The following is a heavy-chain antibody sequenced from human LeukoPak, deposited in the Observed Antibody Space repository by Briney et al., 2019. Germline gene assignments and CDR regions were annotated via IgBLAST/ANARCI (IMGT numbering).Heavy chain of an antibody. CDR3: ASYSSGWYLGVFDI. CDR1: GFTFSCYG. CDR2: ISYEGSNK. J-gene: IGHJ3*02. Sequence: GGSVRLFCAVSGFTFSCYGVHWARQAPGRGREWVADISYEGSNKYYADSVKSRFTTSRDNSKKTLYLHMKSPRAEDTAVYYCASYSSGWYLGVFDIWGQGTMVTVSS. D-gene: IGHD6-19*01. V-gene: IGHV3-30*03.